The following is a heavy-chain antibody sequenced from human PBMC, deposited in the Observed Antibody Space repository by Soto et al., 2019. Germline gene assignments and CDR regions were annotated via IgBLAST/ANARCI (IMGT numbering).Heavy chain of an antibody. CDR2: INGSGTTT. D-gene: IGHD3-10*01. CDR3: AGWGDYGAGGY. V-gene: IGHV3-48*04. Sequence: EVHLVESGGDLVQPGGSLRLSCAASGFSFSSFSMNWVRQAPGKGLEWVSYINGSGTTTYYADSVKGRFTISRDNAKNSLYLQMNSLQSEDTAVDDWAGWGDYGAGGYWGQGTLVTVSS. J-gene: IGHJ4*02. CDR1: GFSFSSFS.